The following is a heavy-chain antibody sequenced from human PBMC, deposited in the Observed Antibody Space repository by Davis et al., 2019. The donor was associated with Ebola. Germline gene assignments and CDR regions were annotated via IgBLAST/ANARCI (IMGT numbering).Heavy chain of an antibody. CDR3: ARAEEGNYDFSRTPYYYYGMDV. V-gene: IGHV1-69*13. CDR2: IIPILGTA. Sequence: SVKVSCKASGGSFSSDVVSWVRLAPGQGLEWMGGIIPILGTATYAQKFQDRLTVTADESTNTVFMQLNILRSEDTAVYYCARAEEGNYDFSRTPYYYYGMDVWGQGTSVTVS. CDR1: GGSFSSDV. D-gene: IGHD3-3*01. J-gene: IGHJ6*02.